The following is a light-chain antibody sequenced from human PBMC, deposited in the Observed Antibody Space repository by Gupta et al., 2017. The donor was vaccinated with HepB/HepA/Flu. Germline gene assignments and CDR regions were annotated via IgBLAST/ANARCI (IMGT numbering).Light chain of an antibody. Sequence: EVLLTQSPGTLSLSPGERGTLSCRASQTISINFLVWYQQKPGQAPRLLFYATSRATDAPDRFSGSGSGTDFTLTIDRLEPEDVAVYYCQQDATSPYTFGQGTKVEIK. CDR1: QTISINF. CDR2: ATS. J-gene: IGKJ1*01. CDR3: QQDATSPYT. V-gene: IGKV3-20*01.